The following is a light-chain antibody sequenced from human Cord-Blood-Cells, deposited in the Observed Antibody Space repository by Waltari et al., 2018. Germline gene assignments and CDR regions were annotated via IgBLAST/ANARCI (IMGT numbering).Light chain of an antibody. Sequence: QSALTQPRSVSRSPGQSVTISCSGTIIAVGGYIYVYWYQQHPGKAPKLMIYDVRKRPSGVPDRFSGSKSGNTASLTISGLQAEDEADYYCCSYAGSYTYVFGTGTKVTVL. CDR2: DVR. CDR3: CSYAGSYTYV. J-gene: IGLJ1*01. CDR1: IIAVGGYIY. V-gene: IGLV2-11*01.